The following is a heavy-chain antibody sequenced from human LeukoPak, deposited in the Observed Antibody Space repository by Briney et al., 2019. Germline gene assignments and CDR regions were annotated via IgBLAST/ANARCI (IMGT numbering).Heavy chain of an antibody. CDR3: ARQSKVGITIFGVVDDY. Sequence: PSETLSLTCTVSGGSISSSSYYWGWIRQPPGKGPEWIGSIYHSGSTYYNPSLKSRVTISVDTSKNQFSLKLSSVTAADTAVYYCARQSKVGITIFGVVDDYWGQGTLVTVSS. D-gene: IGHD3-3*01. CDR1: GGSISSSSYY. V-gene: IGHV4-39*01. J-gene: IGHJ4*02. CDR2: IYHSGST.